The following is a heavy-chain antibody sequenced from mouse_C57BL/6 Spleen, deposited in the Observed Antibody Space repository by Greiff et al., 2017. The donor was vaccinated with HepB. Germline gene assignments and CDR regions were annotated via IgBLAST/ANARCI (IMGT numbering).Heavy chain of an antibody. Sequence: VMLVESGAELVKPGASVKLSCKASGYTFTEYTIHWVKQRSGQGLEWIGWFYPGSGSIKYTEKFKDKATLTADKSSSTVYMELSRLTSEDSAVYCCARDGYCAWFAYWGQGTLVTVSA. D-gene: IGHD2-12*01. CDR2: FYPGSGSI. J-gene: IGHJ3*01. CDR3: ARDGYCAWFAY. CDR1: GYTFTEYT. V-gene: IGHV1-62-2*01.